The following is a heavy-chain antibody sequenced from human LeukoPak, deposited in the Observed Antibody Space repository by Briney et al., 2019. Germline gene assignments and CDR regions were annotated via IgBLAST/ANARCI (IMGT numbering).Heavy chain of an antibody. D-gene: IGHD2-2*01. V-gene: IGHV1-69*04. CDR3: ARHVSSSRVAYDV. CDR2: IIPILGIA. Sequence: WASVKVSCKASGGTFSSYAISWVRQAPGQGLEWMGRIIPILGIANYAQKFQGRVTITADKSTSTAYMELSSLRSEDTAVYYCARHVSSSRVAYDVWGQGTMVTVSS. J-gene: IGHJ3*01. CDR1: GGTFSSYA.